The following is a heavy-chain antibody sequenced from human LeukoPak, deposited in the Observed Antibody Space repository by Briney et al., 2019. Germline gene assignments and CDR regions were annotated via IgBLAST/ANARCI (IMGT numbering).Heavy chain of an antibody. CDR2: ISYSGNT. V-gene: IGHV4-39*01. D-gene: IGHD4-23*01. CDR3: ARQRRVVTQEFFDY. CDR1: GGSINSSSYY. J-gene: IGHJ4*02. Sequence: PSETLSLTCSVSGGSINSSSYYWGWIRQPPGKGLEWIGSISYSGNTNYNPSLKSRVTISVDTSKNQFSLKLNSVTAADTAMYYCARQRRVVTQEFFDYWGQGTLVIVSS.